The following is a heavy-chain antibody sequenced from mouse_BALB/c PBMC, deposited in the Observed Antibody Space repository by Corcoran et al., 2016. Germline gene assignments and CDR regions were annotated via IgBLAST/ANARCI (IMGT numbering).Heavy chain of an antibody. V-gene: IGHV1-18*01. CDR2: IYPYNDDT. CDR3: AREVPGGYPFDY. D-gene: IGHD2-2*01. Sequence: ELLLQQSGPELVKPGASVKIPCKASGYTFTAYNMDWVKQSHGKSLEWIGDIYPYNDDTKYNEEFKGKATLTSDKSSSTAYMELSSLTSEDSAVYYCAREVPGGYPFDYWGQGTTLTVSS. CDR1: GYTFTAYN. J-gene: IGHJ2*01.